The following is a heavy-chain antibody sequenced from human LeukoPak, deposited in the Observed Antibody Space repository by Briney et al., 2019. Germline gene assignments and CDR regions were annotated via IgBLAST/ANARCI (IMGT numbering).Heavy chain of an antibody. J-gene: IGHJ4*02. CDR1: GFTFSSYA. CDR3: AKGGRRYQLLLYYFDY. CDR2: ISGSGGST. V-gene: IGHV3-23*01. Sequence: GGSLRLSCAASGFTFSSYAMSWVRQAPGKGLEWVSAISGSGGSTYYADSVKGRFTISRDNSKNTLYLQMNSLRAEDTAVYYCAKGGRRYQLLLYYFDYWGQGTLVTVSS. D-gene: IGHD2-2*01.